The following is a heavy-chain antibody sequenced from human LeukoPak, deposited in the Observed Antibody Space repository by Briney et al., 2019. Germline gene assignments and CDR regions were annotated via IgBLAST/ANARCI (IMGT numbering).Heavy chain of an antibody. Sequence: ASVKVSCKASGYTFTGYYMHWVRQAPGQGLEWMGWINPNSGGTNYAQKFQGRVTMTRDTSISTAYMELSRLRSDDTAVYYCARGLRYYCGGGSCPLDYWGQGTLVTVSS. D-gene: IGHD2-15*01. J-gene: IGHJ4*02. CDR2: INPNSGGT. V-gene: IGHV1-2*02. CDR3: ARGLRYYCGGGSCPLDY. CDR1: GYTFTGYY.